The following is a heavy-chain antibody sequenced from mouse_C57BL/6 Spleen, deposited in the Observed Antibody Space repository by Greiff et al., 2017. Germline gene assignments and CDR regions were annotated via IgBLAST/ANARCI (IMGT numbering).Heavy chain of an antibody. D-gene: IGHD2-4*01. J-gene: IGHJ2*01. CDR2: IYPRDGST. Sequence: QVQLQQSDAELVKPGASVKISCKVSGYTFTDHTIHWMKQRPEQGLEWIGYIYPRDGSTKYNEKFKGKATLPANKSSSTAYMQLNSLTSEDSAVYFCAKGNYDYDCFDYWGQGTTLTVSS. CDR1: GYTFTDHT. V-gene: IGHV1-78*01. CDR3: AKGNYDYDCFDY.